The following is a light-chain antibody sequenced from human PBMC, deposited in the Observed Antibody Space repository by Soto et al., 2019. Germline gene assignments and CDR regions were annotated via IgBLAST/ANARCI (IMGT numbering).Light chain of an antibody. J-gene: IGKJ2*01. CDR1: QSVSSY. CDR3: QQYSTSPYN. CDR2: DAS. V-gene: IGKV3-11*01. Sequence: EIVLTQSPATLSLSPGERATLSCRASQSVSSYLAWYQQKPGQAPRLLIYDASNRATGIPARFSGSGSGTDFTLTISSVQPDDSATYYCQQYSTSPYNFGQGTKLDIK.